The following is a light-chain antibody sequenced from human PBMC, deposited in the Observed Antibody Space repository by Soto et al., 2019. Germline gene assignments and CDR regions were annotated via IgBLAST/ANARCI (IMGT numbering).Light chain of an antibody. J-gene: IGKJ2*01. CDR2: GAS. Sequence: EIVLTQSPGTLSLSPGERATLSCRASQSVGSSYLAWYQQKPGQAPRLLIDGASSRATGLPDRFSGSGSGTDFTLTISRLEPEDFAVYYCQQYGSSPPTFGQGTKLEIK. CDR1: QSVGSSY. CDR3: QQYGSSPPT. V-gene: IGKV3-20*01.